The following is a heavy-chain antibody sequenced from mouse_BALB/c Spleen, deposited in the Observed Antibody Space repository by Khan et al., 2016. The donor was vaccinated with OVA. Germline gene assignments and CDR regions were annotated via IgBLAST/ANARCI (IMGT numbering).Heavy chain of an antibody. D-gene: IGHD2-10*01. V-gene: IGHV9-3-1*01. CDR3: ARPPYFSYVMDY. J-gene: IGHJ4*01. CDR1: GYTFTNYG. CDR2: INTYTGEP. Sequence: QIQLVQSGPELKKPGETVKLSCKASGYTFTNYGMNWVKQAPGKGLKWMGWINTYTGEPTYTDDFKGRFAFSLETSASTAYLQINHLKNDDTATYFCARPPYFSYVMDYWGQGTSVTVSS.